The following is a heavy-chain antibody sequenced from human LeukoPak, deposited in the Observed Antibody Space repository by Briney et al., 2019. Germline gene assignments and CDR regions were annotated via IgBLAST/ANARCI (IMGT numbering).Heavy chain of an antibody. CDR2: ISGGGDNT. Sequence: GDSLRLSCAASGFTFNRYAMSWVRQAPGKGLEWVSTISGGGDNTYYADSVRGRFTISRDNAKNTLHLQMNSLRVEDTAVYYCAKDRVVRGVMGAGAYWGQGTLVTVSS. CDR1: GFTFNRYA. J-gene: IGHJ4*02. D-gene: IGHD3-10*02. V-gene: IGHV3-23*01. CDR3: AKDRVVRGVMGAGAY.